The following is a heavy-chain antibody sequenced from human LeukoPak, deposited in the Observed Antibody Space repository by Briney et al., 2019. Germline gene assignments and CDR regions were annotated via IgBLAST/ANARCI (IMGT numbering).Heavy chain of an antibody. Sequence: PGGSLRLSCAASGFTFSSYAMHWVRQAPGKGLEWVAVISYDGSNKYYADSVKGRFTISRDNSKNTLYLQMNSLRAEDTAVYYCARGPTRQGYQLLYLPPYYYYGMDVWGQGTTVTVSS. J-gene: IGHJ6*02. CDR1: GFTFSSYA. CDR3: ARGPTRQGYQLLYLPPYYYYGMDV. V-gene: IGHV3-30-3*01. CDR2: ISYDGSNK. D-gene: IGHD2-2*02.